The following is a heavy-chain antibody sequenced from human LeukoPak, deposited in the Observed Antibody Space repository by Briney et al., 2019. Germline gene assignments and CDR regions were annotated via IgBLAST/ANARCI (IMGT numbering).Heavy chain of an antibody. CDR2: IYYSGST. V-gene: IGHV4-39*07. Sequence: SETLSLTCTVSGGSISSSSYYWGWIRQPPGKGLEWIGSIYYSGSTYYNPSLKSRVTISVDTSKNQFSLKLSSVTAADTAVYYCAREYYDILTGSEVYFDYWGQGTLVTVSS. CDR3: AREYYDILTGSEVYFDY. J-gene: IGHJ4*02. CDR1: GGSISSSSYY. D-gene: IGHD3-9*01.